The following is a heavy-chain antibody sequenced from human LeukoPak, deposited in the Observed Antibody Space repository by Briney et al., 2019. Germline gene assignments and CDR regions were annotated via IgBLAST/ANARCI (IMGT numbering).Heavy chain of an antibody. J-gene: IGHJ4*02. Sequence: ASVNFSCKASGYTFTGYYIHWVRQSPGQGPEWMAWINPKTGDTNYAHKFQGRLTLTRDTSISTAYLQLTDLTSDDTGVFYCARGRISNWGQGTPLLVSS. CDR2: INPKTGDT. D-gene: IGHD2-15*01. V-gene: IGHV1-2*07. CDR1: GYTFTGYY. CDR3: ARGRISN.